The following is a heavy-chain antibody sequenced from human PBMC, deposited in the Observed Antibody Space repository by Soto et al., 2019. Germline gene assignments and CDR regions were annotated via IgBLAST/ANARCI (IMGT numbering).Heavy chain of an antibody. CDR1: GLTFSSYW. V-gene: IGHV3-7*01. Sequence: GGSLKLSCAASGLTFSSYWMSWVRQAPGKGLEWVANIKQDGSEKYYVDSVKGRFTISRDNAKNSLYLQMNSLRAEDTAVYYCARAHPDYYGSGSYYFILGYFDYWGQGTLVTVSS. CDR3: ARAHPDYYGSGSYYFILGYFDY. CDR2: IKQDGSEK. D-gene: IGHD3-10*01. J-gene: IGHJ4*02.